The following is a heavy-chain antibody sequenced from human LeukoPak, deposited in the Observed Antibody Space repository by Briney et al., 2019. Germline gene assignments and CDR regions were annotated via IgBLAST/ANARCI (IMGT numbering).Heavy chain of an antibody. CDR1: GFPFNTYG. D-gene: IGHD4-17*01. CDR2: ISYDGTNK. J-gene: IGHJ4*02. CDR3: AKDTGSARLDY. Sequence: PGGSLRLSCAASGFPFNTYGVHWVRQAPGKGLEWVAVISYDGTNKFYADSVKGRFTIPRDNSRNTVYLQVNRLRVEDTAVYYCAKDTGSARLDYWGQGTLVTVSS. V-gene: IGHV3-30*18.